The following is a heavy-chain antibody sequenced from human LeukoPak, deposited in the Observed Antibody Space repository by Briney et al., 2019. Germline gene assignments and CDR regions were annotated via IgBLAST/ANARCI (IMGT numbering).Heavy chain of an antibody. D-gene: IGHD4-17*01. J-gene: IGHJ3*02. CDR1: GGSISSYY. V-gene: IGHV4-59*01. Sequence: SETLSLTCTVSGGSISSYYWSWIRQPPGKGLEWIGYIYYSGSTNYNPSLKSRVTISVDTSKNQFSLKLSSVTAADTAVYYYASSDYRDAFDIWGQGTMVTVSS. CDR3: ASSDYRDAFDI. CDR2: IYYSGST.